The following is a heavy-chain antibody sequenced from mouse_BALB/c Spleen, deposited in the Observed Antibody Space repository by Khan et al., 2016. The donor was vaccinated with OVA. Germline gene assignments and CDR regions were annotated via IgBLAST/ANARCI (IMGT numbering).Heavy chain of an antibody. D-gene: IGHD1-3*01. CDR2: ISPYYGDA. Sequence: QVQLQQSGAELVRPGVSVKISCKGSGYTFTDFAMHWVKQSHAKSLEGFGVISPYYGDATNNQKFKGKATMTVDKSSSTAFMELARLTSEDSAKYYCVRGSGNSRCAYWGQGTLVTVSA. V-gene: IGHV1S137*01. CDR1: GYTFTDFA. CDR3: VRGSGNSRCAY. J-gene: IGHJ3*01.